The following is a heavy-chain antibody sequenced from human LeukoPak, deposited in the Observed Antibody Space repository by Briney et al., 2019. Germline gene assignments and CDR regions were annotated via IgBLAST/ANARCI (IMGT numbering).Heavy chain of an antibody. V-gene: IGHV3-7*01. CDR1: GLTFTNYW. D-gene: IGHD6-6*01. CDR2: INHDASEK. J-gene: IGHJ5*02. CDR3: ATSSYSSSSS. Sequence: TGGSLRLSCTASGLTFTNYWIIWVRQAPGKGLEWVANINHDASEKYYVGSVEGRFTISRDNAKNSLFLQMNSLRAEDTGVYYCATSSYSSSSSWGQGTLVTVSS.